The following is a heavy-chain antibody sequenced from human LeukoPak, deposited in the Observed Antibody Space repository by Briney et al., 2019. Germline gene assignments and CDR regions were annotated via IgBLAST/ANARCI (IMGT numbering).Heavy chain of an antibody. CDR2: IYYSGST. J-gene: IGHJ4*02. CDR1: GGSISSYY. CDR3: ARQNVMGAIDY. Sequence: PSETLSLTCTVSGGSISSYYWSWIRQPPGKGLKWIGYIYYSGSTNCNPSLKSRVTISVDTSKNQFSLKLSSVTAADTAVYYCARQNVMGAIDYWGQGTLVTVSS. D-gene: IGHD1-26*01. V-gene: IGHV4-59*08.